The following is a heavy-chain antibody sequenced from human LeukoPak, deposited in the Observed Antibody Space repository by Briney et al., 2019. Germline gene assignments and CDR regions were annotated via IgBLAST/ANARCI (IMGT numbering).Heavy chain of an antibody. CDR2: INHSGST. CDR3: ARLVKIRSITMVRGVTRFDY. CDR1: GGSFSGYY. J-gene: IGHJ4*02. D-gene: IGHD3-10*01. Sequence: PSETLSLTCAVYGGSFSGYYWSWIRQPPGKGLEWIGEINHSGSTNYNPSLKSRVTISVDTSKNRFSLKLSSVTAADTAVYYCARLVKIRSITMVRGVTRFDYWGQGTLVTVSS. V-gene: IGHV4-34*01.